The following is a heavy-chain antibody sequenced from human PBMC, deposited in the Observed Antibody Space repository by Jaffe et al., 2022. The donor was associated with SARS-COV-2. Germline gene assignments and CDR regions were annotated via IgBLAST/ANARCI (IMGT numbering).Heavy chain of an antibody. D-gene: IGHD3-22*01. Sequence: QVQLVESGGGVVQPGRSLRLSCAASGFTFSSYAMHWVRQAPGKGLEWVAVISYDGSNKYYADSVKGRFTISRDNSKNTLYLQMNSLRAEDTAVYYCARDPYYYDSSGYYIFAACFDYWGQGTLVTVSS. V-gene: IGHV3-30-3*01. J-gene: IGHJ4*02. CDR3: ARDPYYYDSSGYYIFAACFDY. CDR2: ISYDGSNK. CDR1: GFTFSSYA.